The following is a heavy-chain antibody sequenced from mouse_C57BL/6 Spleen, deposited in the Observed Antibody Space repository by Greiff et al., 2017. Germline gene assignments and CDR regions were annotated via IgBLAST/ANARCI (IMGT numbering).Heavy chain of an antibody. Sequence: QVQLQQSGAELVKPGASVKISCKASGYAFSSYWMNWVKQRPGKGLEWIGQIYPGDGDTNYNGKFKGKATLTADKSSSTAYMQLSSLTSEDSAVYFCARSENSYILDYWGQGTTLTVSS. CDR2: IYPGDGDT. J-gene: IGHJ2*01. CDR1: GYAFSSYW. V-gene: IGHV1-80*01. CDR3: ARSENSYILDY. D-gene: IGHD1-3*01.